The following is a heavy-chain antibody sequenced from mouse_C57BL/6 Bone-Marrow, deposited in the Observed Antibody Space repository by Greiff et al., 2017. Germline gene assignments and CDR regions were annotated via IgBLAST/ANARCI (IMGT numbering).Heavy chain of an antibody. CDR2: IRNKANGYTT. D-gene: IGHD1-1*01. V-gene: IGHV7-3*01. CDR3: ARYKLRDAMDY. CDR1: GFTFTDYY. Sequence: EVKVVESGGGLVQPGGSLSLSCAASGFTFTDYYMSWVRQPPGKALEWLGFIRNKANGYTTEYSASVKGRFTISRDNSQSILYLQMNALRAEDSATYYCARYKLRDAMDYWGQGTSVTVSS. J-gene: IGHJ4*01.